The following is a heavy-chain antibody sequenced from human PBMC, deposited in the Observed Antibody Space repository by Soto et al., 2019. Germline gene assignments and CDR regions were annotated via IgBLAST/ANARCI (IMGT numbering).Heavy chain of an antibody. V-gene: IGHV3-23*01. CDR1: GFTFSTYA. J-gene: IGHJ4*02. CDR3: AKDGIAAAGTLDY. Sequence: EVQLLESGGGLVQPGGSLRLSCAASGFTFSTYAMSWVRQAPGKGLEWVSGISGSGGSTNYADSVKGRFTVSRGNSKNTLYLQMNSLRAEDTAVYYCAKDGIAAAGTLDYWGQGTLVTVSS. CDR2: ISGSGGST. D-gene: IGHD6-13*01.